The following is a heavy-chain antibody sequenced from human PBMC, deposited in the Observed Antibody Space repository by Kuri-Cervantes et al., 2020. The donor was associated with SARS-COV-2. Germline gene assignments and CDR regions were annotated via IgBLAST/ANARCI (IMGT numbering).Heavy chain of an antibody. CDR3: AKSPASRDDLALYGLWYDP. CDR2: MSDSGST. V-gene: IGHV4-59*07. D-gene: IGHD3-10*01. Sequence: SVILSLNCTVSGDTISSYYWNWMPQTLGTGLEWIAYMSDSGSTNYNPSLKNRVIISVDTSKNQFSLRLRSVTAADTAVYYCAKSPASRDDLALYGLWYDPWGQAILTVSS. CDR1: GDTISSYY. J-gene: IGHJ5*02.